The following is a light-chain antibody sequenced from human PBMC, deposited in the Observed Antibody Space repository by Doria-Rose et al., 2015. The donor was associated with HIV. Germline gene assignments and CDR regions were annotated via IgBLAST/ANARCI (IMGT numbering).Light chain of an antibody. V-gene: IGKV3-20*01. J-gene: IGKJ1*01. CDR3: HQYGTSWT. Sequence: TQSPGTLSLSPGERATLSCRASQRFSSTYLAWYQQKPGHAPSLLIYDGSTGATGIPDRFSASGSGTDFTLTINRLEPEDFALYYCHQYGTSWTFGQGTKVEI. CDR1: QRFSSTY. CDR2: DGS.